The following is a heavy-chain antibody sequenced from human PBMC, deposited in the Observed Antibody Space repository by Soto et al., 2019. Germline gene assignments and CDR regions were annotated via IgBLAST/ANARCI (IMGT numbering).Heavy chain of an antibody. CDR2: IYYSGST. D-gene: IGHD6-13*01. J-gene: IGHJ4*02. CDR1: GVSISSGDYY. CDR3: ARVGRQQLEGY. Sequence: SETLSLTCTVSGVSISSGDYYWSWIRQPPGKGLEWIGYIYYSGSTYYNPSLKSRVTISVDTSKNQFSLKLSSVTAADTAVYYCARVGRQQLEGYWGQGTLVTVSS. V-gene: IGHV4-30-4*01.